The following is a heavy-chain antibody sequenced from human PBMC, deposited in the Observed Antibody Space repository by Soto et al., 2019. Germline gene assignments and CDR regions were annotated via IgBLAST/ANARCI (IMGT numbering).Heavy chain of an antibody. D-gene: IGHD2-2*01. Sequence: GGSLRLSCAASGFTFSSYAMSWVRQAPGKGLEWVSAISGSGGSTYYADSVKGRFTISRDNSKNTLYLQMNSLRAEDTAVYYCAKDFPYCSSTSCYGWYFDLWGRGTLVTVSS. CDR2: ISGSGGST. V-gene: IGHV3-23*01. CDR1: GFTFSSYA. J-gene: IGHJ2*01. CDR3: AKDFPYCSSTSCYGWYFDL.